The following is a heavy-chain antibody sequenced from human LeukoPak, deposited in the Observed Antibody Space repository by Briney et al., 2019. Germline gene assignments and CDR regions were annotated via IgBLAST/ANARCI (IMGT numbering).Heavy chain of an antibody. J-gene: IGHJ4*02. CDR2: LQPKGGGT. Sequence: EASVKVSCKASGYTFSVYYMHWVRQAPGEGLEWMGWLQPKGGGTNYAQNFQGRVTMTWDTSISTAYMELKRLRSDDTAVYYCARGYEGYDYWGQGTLVTVSS. D-gene: IGHD2-2*01. CDR3: ARGYEGYDY. CDR1: GYTFSVYY. V-gene: IGHV1-2*02.